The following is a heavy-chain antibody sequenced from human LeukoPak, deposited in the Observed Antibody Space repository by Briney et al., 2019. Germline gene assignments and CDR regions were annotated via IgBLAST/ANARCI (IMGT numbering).Heavy chain of an antibody. Sequence: SVQVSCQACVGTFSSYAISWVRQAPGQGVEWMGGIFPIFCTANYAQKFQGRVTITADESTSTAYMELSSLRSEDAAVYYCASNTYDFWSGYSQNPLDYWGQGTLVTVSS. J-gene: IGHJ4*02. CDR2: IFPIFCTA. CDR3: ASNTYDFWSGYSQNPLDY. V-gene: IGHV1-69*13. CDR1: VGTFSSYA. D-gene: IGHD3-3*01.